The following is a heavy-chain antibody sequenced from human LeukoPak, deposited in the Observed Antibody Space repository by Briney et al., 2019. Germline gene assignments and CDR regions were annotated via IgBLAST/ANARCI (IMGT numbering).Heavy chain of an antibody. V-gene: IGHV3-23*01. CDR2: ISGSGGST. D-gene: IGHD3-10*01. CDR3: AKSDYFGYYFDY. Sequence: GGSLRLSCAASGFTFSSYAMSWVRQAPGKGLEWVSTISGSGGSTYYADSVKGRFTISRDNSKNTLYLQMNSLSAEDTAVYYCAKSDYFGYYFDYWGQGTLVTVSS. J-gene: IGHJ4*02. CDR1: GFTFSSYA.